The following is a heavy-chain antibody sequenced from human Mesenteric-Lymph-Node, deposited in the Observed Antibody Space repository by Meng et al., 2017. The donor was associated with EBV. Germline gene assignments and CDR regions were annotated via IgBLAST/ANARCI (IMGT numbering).Heavy chain of an antibody. CDR1: GGSVSSGGYS. V-gene: IGHV4-30-2*01. Sequence: QLQLQESGSGLVKPSQTLSLTCGVSGGSVSSGGYSWSWIRQPPGKGLEWIGYIYHFGSPNYNPSLKSRVTISVDRSKNQFSLNLTSMTAADTAVYYCARRGIAEGFDFWGQGTLVTVSS. CDR2: IYHFGSP. J-gene: IGHJ4*02. CDR3: ARRGIAEGFDF.